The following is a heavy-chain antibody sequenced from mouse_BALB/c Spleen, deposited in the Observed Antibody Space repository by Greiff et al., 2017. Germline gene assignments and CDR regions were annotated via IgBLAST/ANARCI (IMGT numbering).Heavy chain of an antibody. V-gene: IGHV5-12-1*01. Sequence: EVKLMESGGGLVKPGGSLKLSCAASGFAFSSYDMSWVRQTPEKRLEWVAYISSGGGSTYYPDTVKGRFTISSDNAKNTLYLQMSSLKSEDTAMYYCARHLTVVVAYYAMDYWGQGTSVTVSS. CDR2: ISSGGGST. CDR1: GFAFSSYD. J-gene: IGHJ4*01. D-gene: IGHD1-1*01. CDR3: ARHLTVVVAYYAMDY.